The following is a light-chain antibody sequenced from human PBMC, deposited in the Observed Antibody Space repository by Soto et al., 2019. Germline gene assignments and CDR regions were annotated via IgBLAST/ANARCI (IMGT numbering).Light chain of an antibody. CDR1: QSVSSY. J-gene: IGKJ4*01. Sequence: EIVLTQSPATLSLSPGKRATLSCRASQSVSSYLAWYQQKPGQVPRLLIYDASNRATGIPARFSGSGSGTDFTLTISSLEPEDFAVYYCQQRSNWPLTFGGGTKVDIK. CDR3: QQRSNWPLT. CDR2: DAS. V-gene: IGKV3-11*01.